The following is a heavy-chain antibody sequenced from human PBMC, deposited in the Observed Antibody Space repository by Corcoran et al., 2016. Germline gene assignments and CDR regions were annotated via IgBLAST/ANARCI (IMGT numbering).Heavy chain of an antibody. Sequence: QVQLQQWGAGLLKPSETLSLTCAVYGGSFSGYYWSWIRQPPGKGLEWIGEINHSGSTNYNPSPKSRVTIAVDTSKNQFSLKLSSVTAADTAVYYCARGITIVLGVFDYWGQGTLVTVSS. CDR2: INHSGST. J-gene: IGHJ4*02. CDR3: ARGITIVLGVFDY. V-gene: IGHV4-34*01. CDR1: GGSFSGYY. D-gene: IGHD3-10*01.